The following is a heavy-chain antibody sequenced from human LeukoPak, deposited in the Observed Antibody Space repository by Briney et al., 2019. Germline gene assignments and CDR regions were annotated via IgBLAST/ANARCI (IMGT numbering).Heavy chain of an antibody. CDR3: ARDQTPMDSGSYGFDY. CDR1: GFTVSSNY. J-gene: IGHJ4*02. CDR2: IYSGGST. Sequence: GGSLRLSCAASGFTVSSNYMSWVRQAPGKGLEWVSVIYSGGSTYYADSVKGRFTISRDNSKDTLYLQMNSLRAEDTAMYYCARDQTPMDSGSYGFDYWGQGTLVTVSS. V-gene: IGHV3-66*01. D-gene: IGHD1-26*01.